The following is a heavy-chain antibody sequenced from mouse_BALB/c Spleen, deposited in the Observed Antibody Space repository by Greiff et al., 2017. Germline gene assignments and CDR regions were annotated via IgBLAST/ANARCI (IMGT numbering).Heavy chain of an antibody. CDR1: GFTFSSFG. Sequence: EVMLVESGGGLVQPGGSRKLSCAASGFTFSSFGMHWVRQAPEKGLEWVAYISSGSSTIYYADTVKGRFTISRDNPKNTLFLQMTSLRSEDTAMYYCARTRHGSSYFDDWGQGTTLTVSS. D-gene: IGHD1-1*01. J-gene: IGHJ2*01. CDR3: ARTRHGSSYFDD. V-gene: IGHV5-17*02. CDR2: ISSGSSTI.